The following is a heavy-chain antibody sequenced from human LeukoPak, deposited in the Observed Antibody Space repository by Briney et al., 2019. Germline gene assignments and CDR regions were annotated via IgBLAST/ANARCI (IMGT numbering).Heavy chain of an antibody. D-gene: IGHD4-17*01. Sequence: PGRSLRLSCAASGFTFRSYGMHWVRQAPGKGLEWVAVISYDGSNKYYADSVKGRFTISRDNSKNTLYLQMNSLRAEDTAVYYCAKGRRTVTTYSDYWGQGTLVTVSS. V-gene: IGHV3-30*18. CDR3: AKGRRTVTTYSDY. CDR2: ISYDGSNK. J-gene: IGHJ4*02. CDR1: GFTFRSYG.